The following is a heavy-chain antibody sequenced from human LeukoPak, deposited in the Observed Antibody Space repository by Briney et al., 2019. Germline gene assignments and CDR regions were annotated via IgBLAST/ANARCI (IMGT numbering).Heavy chain of an antibody. CDR2: KRSYGSDE. Sequence: PGGSLRLSCAASGFRFSSYGMHWVRQAPGKGLEWVASKRSYGSDEFYADSVRGRFTISRDNKNTLYLQMNRLRSEDTAIYYCAKDRRYSTGWYATDCWGQGTLVTVSS. CDR3: AKDRRYSTGWYATDC. D-gene: IGHD6-19*01. J-gene: IGHJ4*02. CDR1: GFRFSSYG. V-gene: IGHV3-30*02.